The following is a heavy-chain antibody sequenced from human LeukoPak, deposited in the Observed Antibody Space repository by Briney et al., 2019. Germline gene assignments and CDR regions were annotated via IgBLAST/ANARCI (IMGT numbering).Heavy chain of an antibody. CDR2: INPNTDVT. D-gene: IGHD2-15*01. CDR3: ARDGGYCSGGKCEAKIDY. J-gene: IGHJ4*02. CDR1: GYTFTGHY. Sequence: ASVKVSCKASGYTFTGHYMHWVRQAPGQGLEWMGWINPNTDVTKYAQKFQGRVTMTRDTSISTAYMEVSRLRSDDTALYYCARDGGYCSGGKCEAKIDYWGQGTLVTVSS. V-gene: IGHV1-2*02.